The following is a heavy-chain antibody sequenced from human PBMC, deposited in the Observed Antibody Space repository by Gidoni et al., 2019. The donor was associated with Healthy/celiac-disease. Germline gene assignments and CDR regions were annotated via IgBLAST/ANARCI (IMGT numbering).Heavy chain of an antibody. CDR2: IYYSGST. Sequence: QVQLQGSGPGLVKPSETLSPTCTVPGGSIRSYYWRWNRHPPGKGLEWIGYIYYSGSTNYNPSLKSRVTISVDTSKNQFSLKLSSVTAADTAVYYCARAAYYDFWSGYYPLIHYYYYGMDVWGQGTTVTVSS. D-gene: IGHD3-3*01. CDR3: ARAAYYDFWSGYYPLIHYYYYGMDV. J-gene: IGHJ6*02. CDR1: GGSIRSYY. V-gene: IGHV4-59*01.